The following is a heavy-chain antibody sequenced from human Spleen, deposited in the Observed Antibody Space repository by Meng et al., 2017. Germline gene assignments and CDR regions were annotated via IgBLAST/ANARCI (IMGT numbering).Heavy chain of an antibody. D-gene: IGHD3-22*01. J-gene: IGHJ4*02. CDR2: TYYTLSA. CDR3: ARMPSYDTSGYYD. CDR1: GGSVSSGSYF. Sequence: SETLSLTCTVSGGSVSSGSYFWSCIRQPPGKGLEWIGYTYYTLSANYNPSLKSRVTISVDTSKSQFSLKLSAVTAADTAVYYGARMPSYDTSGYYDWGQGTLVTVSS. V-gene: IGHV4-61*01.